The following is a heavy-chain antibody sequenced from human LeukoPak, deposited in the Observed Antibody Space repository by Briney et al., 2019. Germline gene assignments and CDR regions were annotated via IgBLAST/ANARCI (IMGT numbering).Heavy chain of an antibody. J-gene: IGHJ4*02. D-gene: IGHD2/OR15-2a*01. V-gene: IGHV3-23*01. CDR1: GFTFSSYA. CDR3: AKVHSFLFDY. Sequence: GGSLRLSCAASGFTFSSYAMSWVRQAPGKGLEWVSAISGSGGATYYADSVKGRFTISRDNAKNTLYLQMNSLRAEDTAVYYCAKVHSFLFDYWGQGTLVTVSS. CDR2: ISGSGGAT.